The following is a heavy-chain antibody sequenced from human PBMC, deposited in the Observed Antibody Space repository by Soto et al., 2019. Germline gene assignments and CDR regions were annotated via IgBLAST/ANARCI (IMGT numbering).Heavy chain of an antibody. Sequence: GGSLRLSCAASGFTFRSYGMTWVRQAPGKGLEWVSFSSATGSGTYYADSVKGRFTIFRDNSKNTLYLQMTSLRADDTAVYYCAKDRRAGGNYGFYSDFWGQGALVTVSS. CDR2: SSATGSGT. V-gene: IGHV3-23*01. CDR1: GFTFRSYG. D-gene: IGHD1-7*01. J-gene: IGHJ4*02. CDR3: AKDRRAGGNYGFYSDF.